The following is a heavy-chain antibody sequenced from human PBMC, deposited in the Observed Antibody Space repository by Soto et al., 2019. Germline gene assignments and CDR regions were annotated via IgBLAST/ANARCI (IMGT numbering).Heavy chain of an antibody. Sequence: SVKGRFTISRDNAKNSLYLQMNSLRAEDTAVYYCARAHRNLATRTTALNWFDPWGQGTLVTVSS. D-gene: IGHD1-1*01. J-gene: IGHJ5*02. V-gene: IGHV3-21*01. CDR3: ARAHRNLATRTTALNWFDP.